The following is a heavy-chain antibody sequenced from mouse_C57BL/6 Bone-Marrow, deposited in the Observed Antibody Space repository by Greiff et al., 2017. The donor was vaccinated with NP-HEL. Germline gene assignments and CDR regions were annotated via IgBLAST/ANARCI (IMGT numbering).Heavy chain of an antibody. V-gene: IGHV1-4*01. CDR1: GYTFTSYT. J-gene: IGHJ2*01. CDR2: INPSSGYT. Sequence: QVQLQQSGAELARPGASVKMSCKASGYTFTSYTMHWVKQRPGQGLEWIGYINPSSGYTKYNQKFKDKATLTADKSSSTAYMQLSSLTSEDSAVYYCARTTMVTTVDYGGQGTTLTVSS. CDR3: ARTTMVTTVDY. D-gene: IGHD2-2*01.